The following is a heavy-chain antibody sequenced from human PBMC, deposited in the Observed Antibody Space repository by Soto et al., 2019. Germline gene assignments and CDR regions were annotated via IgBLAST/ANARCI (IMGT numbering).Heavy chain of an antibody. CDR2: IYYSGST. Sequence: QVQLQESGPGLVKPSQTLSLTCTVSGGSISSGDYYWSWIRQPPGKGLEWIGYIYYSGSTYYNPSLKSRATISVDTSKNQFSLKLSSVTAVDTAVYYCARVEPTGYYYGMDVWGQGTTVTVSS. V-gene: IGHV4-30-4*01. J-gene: IGHJ6*02. CDR3: ARVEPTGYYYGMDV. D-gene: IGHD3-9*01. CDR1: GGSISSGDYY.